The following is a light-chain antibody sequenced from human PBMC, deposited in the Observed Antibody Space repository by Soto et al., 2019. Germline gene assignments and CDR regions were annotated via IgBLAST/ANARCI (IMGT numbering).Light chain of an antibody. CDR2: AAS. CDR3: QHYDSFPHT. J-gene: IGKJ1*01. V-gene: IGKV1-39*01. CDR1: QSISSY. Sequence: HMIMSPSSLSASVRDRVTITCRASQSISSYLNWYQQKPGKAPKLLIYAASTLQSGVPSRFSGSGSGTDFTLTISCLQSEDFATYYCQHYDSFPHTFGQGTKVDIK.